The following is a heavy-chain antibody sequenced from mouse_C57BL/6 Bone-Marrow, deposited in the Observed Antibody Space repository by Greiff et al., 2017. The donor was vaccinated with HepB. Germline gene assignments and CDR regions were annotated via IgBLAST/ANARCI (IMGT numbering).Heavy chain of an antibody. CDR3: ARQLRFAY. D-gene: IGHD1-1*01. CDR2: ISSGGSYT. J-gene: IGHJ3*01. CDR1: GFTFSSYG. V-gene: IGHV5-6*01. Sequence: EVKLMESGGDLVKPGGSLKLSCAASGFTFSSYGMSWVRQTPDKRLEWVATISSGGSYTYYPDSVKGRFTISRDNAKNTLYLQMSSLKSEDTAMYYCARQLRFAYWGQGTLVTVSA.